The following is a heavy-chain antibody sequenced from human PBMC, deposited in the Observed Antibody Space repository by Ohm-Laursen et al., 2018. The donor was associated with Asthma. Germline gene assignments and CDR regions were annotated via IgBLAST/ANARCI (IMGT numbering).Heavy chain of an antibody. Sequence: SLRLSCAASGFTFSSYGMHWVRQAPGKGLEWVAVISYDGSNKYYADSVKGRFTISRDNSKNTLYLQMNSLRAEDTAVYYCAKDLTAAGSYYYGMDVWGQGTTVTVSS. J-gene: IGHJ6*02. CDR2: ISYDGSNK. CDR1: GFTFSSYG. D-gene: IGHD6-13*01. CDR3: AKDLTAAGSYYYGMDV. V-gene: IGHV3-30*18.